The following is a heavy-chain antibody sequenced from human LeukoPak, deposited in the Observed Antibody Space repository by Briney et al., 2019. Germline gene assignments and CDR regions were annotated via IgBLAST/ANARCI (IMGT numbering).Heavy chain of an antibody. J-gene: IGHJ4*02. Sequence: SVKVSCKASGGTFSSYAISWERQAPGQGLEWMGGIIPIFGTANYAQKFQGRVTITADESTSTAYMELSSLRSEDTAVYYCARGTKRSYDILTGPFDYWGQGTLVTVSS. D-gene: IGHD3-9*01. CDR2: IIPIFGTA. V-gene: IGHV1-69*01. CDR1: GGTFSSYA. CDR3: ARGTKRSYDILTGPFDY.